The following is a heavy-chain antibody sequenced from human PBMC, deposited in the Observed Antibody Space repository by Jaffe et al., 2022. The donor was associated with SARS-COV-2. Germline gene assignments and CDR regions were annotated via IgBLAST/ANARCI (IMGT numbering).Heavy chain of an antibody. D-gene: IGHD2-2*01. CDR1: GDSVSSNSAA. J-gene: IGHJ6*02. Sequence: QVQLQQSGPGLVKPSQTLSLTCAISGDSVSSNSAAWNWIRQSPSRGLEWLGRTYYRSKWYNDYAVSVKSRITINPDTSKNQFSLQLNSVTPEDTAVYYCFFSVWIAVLIVVVPAAIVVYYYYGMDVWGQGTTVTVSS. CDR3: FFSVWIAVLIVVVPAAIVVYYYYGMDV. V-gene: IGHV6-1*01. CDR2: TYYRSKWYN.